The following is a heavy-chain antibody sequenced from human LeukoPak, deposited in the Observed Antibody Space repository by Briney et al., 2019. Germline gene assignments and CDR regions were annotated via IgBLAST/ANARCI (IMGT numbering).Heavy chain of an antibody. CDR2: IYSGGST. J-gene: IGHJ3*02. CDR3: AREGYGDLAFDI. D-gene: IGHD4-17*01. V-gene: IGHV3-66*01. Sequence: GGSLRLSCAASGFTVSSHYMSWVRQAPGKGLEWVSVIYSGGSTYYADSVKGRFTISRDNSKNTLYLQMNSLRAEDTAVYYCAREGYGDLAFDIWGQGTMVTVSS. CDR1: GFTVSSHY.